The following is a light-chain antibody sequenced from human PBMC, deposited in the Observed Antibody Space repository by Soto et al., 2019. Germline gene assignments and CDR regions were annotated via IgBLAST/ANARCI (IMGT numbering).Light chain of an antibody. V-gene: IGKV3-11*01. CDR2: EAS. CDR1: QSVGNN. CDR3: QQHANWPLT. Sequence: EIVLTQSPATLSLSPGERATLSCRASQSVGNNLAWYQQKPGQAPGLLIYEASTRATGIPARFSGSGSGTDFTLTISSLEPEDFAVYYCQQHANWPLTFGGGTKVVIK. J-gene: IGKJ4*01.